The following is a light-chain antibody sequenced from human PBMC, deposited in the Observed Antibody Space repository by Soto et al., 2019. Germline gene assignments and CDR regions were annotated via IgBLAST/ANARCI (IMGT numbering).Light chain of an antibody. CDR1: QSVSSY. Sequence: EIVLTQSPATLSLSPGERATLSCRASQSVSSYLAWYQQKPGQAPRLLIYDASNRATGIPARFSGSGSGTDFPLSISSLEPEDFADYYCQQRSNWPPFTFGPGTKVDIK. CDR3: QQRSNWPPFT. V-gene: IGKV3-11*01. J-gene: IGKJ3*01. CDR2: DAS.